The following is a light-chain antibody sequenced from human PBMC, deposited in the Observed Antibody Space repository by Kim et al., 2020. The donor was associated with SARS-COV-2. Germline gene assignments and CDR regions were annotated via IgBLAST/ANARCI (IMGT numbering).Light chain of an antibody. J-gene: IGKJ4*01. Sequence: SPGERATLSCRASQTVAKNYLAWYHHKPGQAPRLLIHGVSSRATDIPDRFSGSVSGTDFILTISRLEPDDFAVYYCQQYAVSPLTFGGGTKVDIK. CDR1: QTVAKNY. CDR2: GVS. V-gene: IGKV3-20*01. CDR3: QQYAVSPLT.